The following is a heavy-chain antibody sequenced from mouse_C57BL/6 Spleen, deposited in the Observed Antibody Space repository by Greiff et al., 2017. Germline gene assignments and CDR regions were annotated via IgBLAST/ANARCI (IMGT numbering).Heavy chain of an antibody. CDR2: ISSGGSYT. J-gene: IGHJ4*01. D-gene: IGHD4-1*01. Sequence: EVQLVESGGDLVKPGGSLKLSCAASGFTFSSYGMSWVRQTPDKRLEWVATISSGGSYTYYPDSVKGRFTISRDNAKNTLYLQMSSLKSEDTAMYYCARHPVTGTGDYYAMDYWGQGTSVTVSS. CDR3: ARHPVTGTGDYYAMDY. V-gene: IGHV5-6*01. CDR1: GFTFSSYG.